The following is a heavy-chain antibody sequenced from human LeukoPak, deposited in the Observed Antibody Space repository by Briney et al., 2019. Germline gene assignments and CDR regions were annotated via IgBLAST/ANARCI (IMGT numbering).Heavy chain of an antibody. Sequence: GGSLRLSCAASGFTFDDYAMHWVRQAPGKGLEWVSGISWNSGSIGYADSVKGRFPISRDNAKNSLYLQMNSLRAEDTALYYCASLSSSLPLFDIWGQGTMVTVSS. V-gene: IGHV3-9*01. CDR1: GFTFDDYA. CDR3: ASLSSSLPLFDI. CDR2: ISWNSGSI. D-gene: IGHD6-13*01. J-gene: IGHJ3*02.